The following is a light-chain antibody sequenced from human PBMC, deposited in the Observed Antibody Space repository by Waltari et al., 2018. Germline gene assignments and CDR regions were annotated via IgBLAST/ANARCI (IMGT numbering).Light chain of an antibody. CDR3: QQYYSTPPA. V-gene: IGKV4-1*01. CDR2: WAS. CDR1: QSVLYSSNNMNY. J-gene: IGKJ1*01. Sequence: DIVVTQSPDSVAVSLGERATIKCKSRQSVLYSSNNMNYLAWYQQKPGQPPRLLIYWASTRESGVPDRFSGSGSGTDFTLTINTLQAEDMAVYYCQQYYSTPPAFGQGTRVEI.